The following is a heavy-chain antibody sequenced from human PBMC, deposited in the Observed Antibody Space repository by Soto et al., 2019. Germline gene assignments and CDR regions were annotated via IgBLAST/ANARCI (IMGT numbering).Heavy chain of an antibody. V-gene: IGHV3-30*18. CDR2: MLCDGSNE. CDR1: GFTFSSYG. J-gene: IGHJ4*02. CDR3: AKDRVALRGPEEHYSFDY. Sequence: GGSLRRSWSASGFTFSSYGMHWVRQAPGKGLEWVALMLCDGSNEYYADSVNGRFTISRDNSKNTRYLQMNSLRAEYTAVYYWAKDRVALRGPEEHYSFDYWGRGTLVTVSS. D-gene: IGHD4-17*01.